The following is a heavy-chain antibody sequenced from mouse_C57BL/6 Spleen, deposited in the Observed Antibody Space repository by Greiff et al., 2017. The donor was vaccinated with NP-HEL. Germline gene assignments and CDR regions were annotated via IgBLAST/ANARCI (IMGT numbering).Heavy chain of an antibody. V-gene: IGHV5-4*01. D-gene: IGHD2-3*01. J-gene: IGHJ3*01. Sequence: EVKLVESGGGLVKPGGSLKLSCAASGFTFSSYAMSWVRQTPDKRLEWVATISDGGSYTYYPDNVKGRFTISRDNAKNNLYLQMSHLKSEDTAMYYCARDLYDGYPAWFAYWGQGTLVTVSA. CDR3: ARDLYDGYPAWFAY. CDR1: GFTFSSYA. CDR2: ISDGGSYT.